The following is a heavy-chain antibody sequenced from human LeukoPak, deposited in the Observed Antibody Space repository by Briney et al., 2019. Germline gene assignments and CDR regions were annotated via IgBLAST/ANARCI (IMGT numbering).Heavy chain of an antibody. CDR3: AKGGPSGIRYFDWLLLDYYYYYMDV. V-gene: IGHV3-30*02. Sequence: GGSLRLSCAASGFTFSSYGMHWVRQAPGKGLEWVAFIRYDGSNKYYADSVKGRFTISRDNSKNTLYLQMNSLRAEDTAVRYCAKGGPSGIRYFDWLLLDYYYYYMDVWGKGTTVTVSS. J-gene: IGHJ6*03. CDR1: GFTFSSYG. D-gene: IGHD3-9*01. CDR2: IRYDGSNK.